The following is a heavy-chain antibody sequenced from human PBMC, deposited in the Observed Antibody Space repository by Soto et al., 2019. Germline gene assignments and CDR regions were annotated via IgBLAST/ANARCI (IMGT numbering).Heavy chain of an antibody. V-gene: IGHV4-4*02. Sequence: QVQLQESGPGLVKPSGTLSLTCAVSGGSISSSNWWSWVRQPPGKGLEWIGEIYHSGSTNYNPSPTTRVTSSVAMSPNQLPLKLSPVTAADTAVYSCASDPGVGATTWGQGTLVTVSS. D-gene: IGHD1-26*01. CDR3: ASDPGVGATT. CDR1: GGSISSSNW. CDR2: IYHSGST. J-gene: IGHJ4*02.